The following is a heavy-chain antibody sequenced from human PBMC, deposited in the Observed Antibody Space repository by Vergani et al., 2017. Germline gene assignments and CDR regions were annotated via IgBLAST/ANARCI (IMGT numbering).Heavy chain of an antibody. CDR2: IYYSGST. V-gene: IGHV4-31*03. D-gene: IGHD3-3*01. J-gene: IGHJ5*02. Sequence: QVQLQESGPGLVKPSQTLSLTCTVSGGSISSGGYYWSWIRQHPGKGLEWIGYIYYSGSTYYNPSLKSRVTISVDTSKNQFSLKLSSVTAADTAVYYCAGDLWSGYYPRGWFDPWGQGTLVTVSS. CDR1: GGSISSGGYY. CDR3: AGDLWSGYYPRGWFDP.